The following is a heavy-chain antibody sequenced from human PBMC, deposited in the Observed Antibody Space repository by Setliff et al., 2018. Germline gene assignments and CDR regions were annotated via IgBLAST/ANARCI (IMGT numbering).Heavy chain of an antibody. Sequence: GGSLRLSCAASGFTFSTYGLNWVRQAPGKGLEWIGRMRHKAAGYSTEYAPSVRGRFSVSRDDSKNSFYLQMTSLTTEDTAVYYCVRDSGKFSFDFWGQGTLVTVSS. CDR2: MRHKAAGYST. CDR1: GFTFSTYG. D-gene: IGHD1-26*01. CDR3: VRDSGKFSFDF. J-gene: IGHJ4*02. V-gene: IGHV3-72*01.